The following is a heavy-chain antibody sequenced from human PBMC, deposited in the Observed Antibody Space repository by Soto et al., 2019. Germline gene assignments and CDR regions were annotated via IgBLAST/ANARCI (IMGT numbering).Heavy chain of an antibody. J-gene: IGHJ5*02. CDR2: ISAYNGNT. CDR1: GYTFTSYG. CDR3: ARGIDILTGYYEVWFDP. D-gene: IGHD3-9*01. V-gene: IGHV1-18*01. Sequence: ASVKVSCKASGYTFTSYGISWVRQAPGQGLEWMGWISAYNGNTNYAQKLQGRVTMTTDTSTSTAYMELRSLRSDDTAVYFCARGIDILTGYYEVWFDPWGQGTLVTVSS.